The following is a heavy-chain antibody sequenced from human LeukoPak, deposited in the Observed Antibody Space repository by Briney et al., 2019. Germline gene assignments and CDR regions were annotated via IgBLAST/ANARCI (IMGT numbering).Heavy chain of an antibody. CDR2: ISYDGSNK. J-gene: IGHJ4*02. D-gene: IGHD4-17*01. CDR3: ARVYGDYEQAIDY. V-gene: IGHV3-30*03. Sequence: PGGSLRLSCAASGFTFSSYGMHWVRQAPGKGLEWVAVISYDGSNKYYADSVKGRFTISRDNSKNTLYLQMNSLRAKDTAVYYCARVYGDYEQAIDYWGQGTLVTVSS. CDR1: GFTFSSYG.